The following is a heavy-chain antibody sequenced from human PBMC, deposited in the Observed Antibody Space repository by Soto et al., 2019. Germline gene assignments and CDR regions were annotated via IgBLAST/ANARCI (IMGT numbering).Heavy chain of an antibody. D-gene: IGHD3-9*01. CDR3: ARDGQDVRYFDWLLSDAWFDP. V-gene: IGHV1-18*01. J-gene: IGHJ5*02. CDR1: GYTFTSYG. CDR2: ISAYNGNT. Sequence: ASVKVSCKASGYTFTSYGISWVQQAPGQGLEWMGWISAYNGNTNYAQKLQGRVTMTTDTSTSTAYMELRSLRSDDTAVYYCARDGQDVRYFDWLLSDAWFDPWGQGTLVTVSS.